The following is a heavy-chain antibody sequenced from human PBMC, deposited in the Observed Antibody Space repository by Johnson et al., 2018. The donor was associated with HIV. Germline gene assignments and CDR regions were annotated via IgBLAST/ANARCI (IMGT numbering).Heavy chain of an antibody. CDR2: INWNGGST. Sequence: VQLVESGGGLVKPGGSLRLSCAASGFTFSNAWMSWVRQAPGKGLEWVSGINWNGGSTGYADSVKGRFTISRDNAKNSLYLQMNSLRAEDTALYYCASGSGSYLSACDIWGQGTMVTVSS. J-gene: IGHJ3*02. CDR1: GFTFSNAW. CDR3: ASGSGSYLSACDI. D-gene: IGHD1-26*01. V-gene: IGHV3-20*04.